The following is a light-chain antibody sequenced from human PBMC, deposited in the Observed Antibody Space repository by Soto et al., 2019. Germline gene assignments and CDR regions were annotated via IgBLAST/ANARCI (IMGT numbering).Light chain of an antibody. J-gene: IGKJ1*01. CDR1: QSVSSN. V-gene: IGKV3-20*01. CDR2: GAS. Sequence: EIVLTQSPDTLSLTPGERATLSCGASQSVSSNLAWYQQKPGQAPRLLIHGASSRATGVPDRFSGSGSGTDFSLTISRLEPEDFAVYYCQQYGSSPWTFGQGTKVDIK. CDR3: QQYGSSPWT.